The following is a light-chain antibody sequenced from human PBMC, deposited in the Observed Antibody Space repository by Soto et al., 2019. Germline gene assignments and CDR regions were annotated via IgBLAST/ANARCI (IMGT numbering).Light chain of an antibody. CDR2: DTC. V-gene: IGLV7-46*01. J-gene: IGLJ1*01. CDR3: AAWDDSLNAL. Sequence: QAVVTQEPSLTVSPGGTVTLTCGSNTGTVTSGHYPYWFQQKPGQAPRTLIYDTCDKHSWTPARFSGSLLGGKAALTLSGARPEDEADYYCAAWDDSLNALFGTGTKLTVL. CDR1: TGTVTSGHY.